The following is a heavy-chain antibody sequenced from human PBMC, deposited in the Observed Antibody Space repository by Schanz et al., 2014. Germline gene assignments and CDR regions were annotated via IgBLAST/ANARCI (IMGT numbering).Heavy chain of an antibody. CDR2: ITGTGTV. CDR1: GFTFSGYS. Sequence: EVHLVESGGGLVQPGGSLRLSCAASGFTFSGYSMNWVRQAPGKGLEWISYITGTGTVMYADSVKGRFTISRDNCKNSLSLQMNSLRVEDTAIYYGARDSNGDDRYRFWFDSWSQRLLVSVSS. J-gene: IGHJ5*01. CDR3: ARDSNGDDRYRFWFDS. D-gene: IGHD4-17*01. V-gene: IGHV3-48*01.